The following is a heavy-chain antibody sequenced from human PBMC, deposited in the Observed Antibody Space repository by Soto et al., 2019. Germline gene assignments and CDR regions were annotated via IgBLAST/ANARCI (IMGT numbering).Heavy chain of an antibody. CDR1: GGSISPSY. V-gene: IGHV4-59*01. D-gene: IGHD2-15*01. CDR3: VVGLDHNKVGY. Sequence: QVRLQESGPGLVKPSETLSLTCTVSGGSISPSYWNWVRQPPGKRPEWLGSTYYTGNTHYNPSLKSRGTVSCDTSKNQFSLGLTSVTAADMAMYFWVVGLDHNKVGYWRQGTLVTVSS. J-gene: IGHJ4*02. CDR2: TYYTGNT.